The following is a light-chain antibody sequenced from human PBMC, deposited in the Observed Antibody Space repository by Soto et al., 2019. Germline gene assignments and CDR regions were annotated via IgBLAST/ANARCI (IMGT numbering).Light chain of an antibody. CDR3: SSYTRSSTL. V-gene: IGLV2-14*03. J-gene: IGLJ2*01. Sequence: QSALTQPASVSGSPGQSITISCTGASSDVGGYNYVSWYKHHPGKAPKLMIYDVSNRPSGVSNRFSDSKSGNTASLIISGLQAEDEADYYCSSYTRSSTLFGGGTQLTVL. CDR1: SSDVGGYNY. CDR2: DVS.